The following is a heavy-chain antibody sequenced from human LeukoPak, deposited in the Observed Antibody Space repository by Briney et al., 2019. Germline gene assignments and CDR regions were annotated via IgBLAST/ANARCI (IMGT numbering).Heavy chain of an antibody. V-gene: IGHV4-31*03. J-gene: IGHJ1*01. D-gene: IGHD6-13*01. Sequence: SQTLSLTCTVSGGSISSGGYSWSWIRQHPWKGLEWIGYIYYSGSTYYNPSLKSRVTISVDTSKYQFSLKLSSVTAADTAVYYCARDGSNEGSSWIEYFQHWGQGTLVTVSS. CDR2: IYYSGST. CDR1: GGSISSGGYS. CDR3: ARDGSNEGSSWIEYFQH.